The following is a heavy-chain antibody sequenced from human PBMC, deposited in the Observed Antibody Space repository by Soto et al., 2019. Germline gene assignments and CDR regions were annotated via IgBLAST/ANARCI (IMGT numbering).Heavy chain of an antibody. CDR3: ARVRHCSGGSCYRRWFDP. J-gene: IGHJ5*02. D-gene: IGHD2-15*01. V-gene: IGHV4-30-2*01. CDR2: IYHSGST. CDR1: GGSISSGGYS. Sequence: QLQLQESGSGLVKPSQTLSLTCAVSGGSISSGGYSWSWIRQPPGKGLEWIGYIYHSGSTYYNPSVRSRVTISVDRSKNQFSLKLISVTAADTAVYYCARVRHCSGGSCYRRWFDPWGQGTLVTVSS.